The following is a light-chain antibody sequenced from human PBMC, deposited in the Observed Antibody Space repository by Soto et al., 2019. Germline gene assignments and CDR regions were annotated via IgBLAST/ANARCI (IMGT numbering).Light chain of an antibody. CDR1: QSISSG. V-gene: IGKV1-5*03. Sequence: DIQMIQSPSTLSASVGDRVTITCRASQSISSGLAWYQQKPGKAPKLLIYKASSLESGVPSRFSGSGSGTEFTLTISSLQPDDFATYYCQQYNSSPTFGQGNKVEIK. CDR2: KAS. J-gene: IGKJ1*01. CDR3: QQYNSSPT.